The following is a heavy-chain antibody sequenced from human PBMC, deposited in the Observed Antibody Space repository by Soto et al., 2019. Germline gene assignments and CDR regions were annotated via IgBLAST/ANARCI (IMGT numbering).Heavy chain of an antibody. J-gene: IGHJ6*02. CDR1: GYTFTSYG. D-gene: IGHD6-19*01. CDR2: ISAYNGNT. CDR3: AREDSSGWYLNYYYGMDV. Sequence: ASVKVSCKASGYTFTSYGISWVRQAPGRGLEWMGWISAYNGNTNYAQKLQGRVTMTTDTSTSTAYMELRSLRSDDTAVYYCAREDSSGWYLNYYYGMDVWGQGTTVTVSS. V-gene: IGHV1-18*01.